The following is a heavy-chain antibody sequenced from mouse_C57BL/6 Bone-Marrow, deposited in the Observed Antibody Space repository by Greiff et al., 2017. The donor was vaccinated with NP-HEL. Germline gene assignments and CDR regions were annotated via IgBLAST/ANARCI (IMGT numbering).Heavy chain of an antibody. Sequence: EVKLVESGTVLARPGASVKMSCKTSGYTFTSYWMHWVKQRPGQGLEWIGAIYPGNSDTSYNQKFKGKAKLTAVTSASTAYMELSSLTNEDSAVYYCTRGDLLWLYYFDYWGQGTTLTVSS. CDR1: GYTFTSYW. CDR3: TRGDLLWLYYFDY. CDR2: IYPGNSDT. D-gene: IGHD2-1*01. J-gene: IGHJ2*01. V-gene: IGHV1-5*01.